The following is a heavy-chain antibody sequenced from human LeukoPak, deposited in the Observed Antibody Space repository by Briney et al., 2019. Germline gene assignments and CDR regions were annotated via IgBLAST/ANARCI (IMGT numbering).Heavy chain of an antibody. V-gene: IGHV3-43*01. Sequence: RTGGSLRLSCAASGFTFDDYAMHWVRQTPGKGLEWVSLINRRGHTFYADSVKGRFTISRDNSRNSVFLQMNSLRPEDTALYHCAKEVDCPSDCLFFHSWGQGTLVTVSS. CDR1: GFTFDDYA. CDR3: AKEVDCPSDCLFFHS. J-gene: IGHJ4*02. CDR2: INRRGHT. D-gene: IGHD2-21*02.